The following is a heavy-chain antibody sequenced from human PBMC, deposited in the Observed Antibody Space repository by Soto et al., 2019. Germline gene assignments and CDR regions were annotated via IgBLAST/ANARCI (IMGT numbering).Heavy chain of an antibody. V-gene: IGHV3-30-3*01. J-gene: IGHJ4*02. CDR2: ISYDGSNK. CDR1: GFTFSSYA. Sequence: WGSLRLSCAASGFTFSSYAMHWVRQAPGKGLEWVAVISYDGSNKYYADSVKGRFTISRDNSKNTLYLQMNSLRAEDTAVYYCARDSYSSGYRYYFDYWGQGTLVTVSS. CDR3: ARDSYSSGYRYYFDY. D-gene: IGHD6-19*01.